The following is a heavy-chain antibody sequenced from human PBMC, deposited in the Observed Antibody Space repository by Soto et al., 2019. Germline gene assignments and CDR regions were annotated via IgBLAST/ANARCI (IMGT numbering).Heavy chain of an antibody. Sequence: GGSLRLSCAASGFTVSSNYMSWVRQAPGKGLEWVSVIYSGGSTYYADSVKGRFTISRDNSKNTLYLQMNSLRAEDTAVYYCARGEEQMTTVAPIDYWGQGTLVTVSS. J-gene: IGHJ4*02. CDR2: IYSGGST. CDR1: GFTVSSNY. CDR3: ARGEEQMTTVAPIDY. V-gene: IGHV3-53*01. D-gene: IGHD4-17*01.